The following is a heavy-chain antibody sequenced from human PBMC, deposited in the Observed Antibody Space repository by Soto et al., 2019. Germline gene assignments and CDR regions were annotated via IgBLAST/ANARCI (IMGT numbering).Heavy chain of an antibody. Sequence: GGSVKVSCKASGGTFSSYAISWVRQAPGQGLEWMGGIIPIFGTANYAQKFQGRVTITADESTSTAYMELSSLRSEDTAVYYCARTIKDYYGMDVWGQGTTVTVSS. D-gene: IGHD5-12*01. CDR1: GGTFSSYA. CDR3: ARTIKDYYGMDV. CDR2: IIPIFGTA. V-gene: IGHV1-69*13. J-gene: IGHJ6*02.